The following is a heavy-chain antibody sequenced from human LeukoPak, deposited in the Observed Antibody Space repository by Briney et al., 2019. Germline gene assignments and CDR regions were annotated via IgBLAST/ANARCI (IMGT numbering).Heavy chain of an antibody. CDR3: AREVVLVAAYYFDY. Sequence: PSETLSLTCTVSGGSISSGDYYWSWIRQHPGKGLEWIGYIYYSGSTYYNPSLKSRVTISVDTSKNQFSLKLSSVTAADTAVYYCAREVVLVAAYYFDYWGQGTLVTVSS. V-gene: IGHV4-31*03. J-gene: IGHJ4*02. D-gene: IGHD2-15*01. CDR2: IYYSGST. CDR1: GGSISSGDYY.